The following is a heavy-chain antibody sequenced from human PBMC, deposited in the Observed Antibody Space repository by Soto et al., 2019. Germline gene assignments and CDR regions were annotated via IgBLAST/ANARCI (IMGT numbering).Heavy chain of an antibody. CDR1: GYTYTSNY. J-gene: IGHJ6*02. CDR3: ATSLVDTAMVTYYYYGMDV. CDR2: ISPSGGST. V-gene: IGHV1-46*01. D-gene: IGHD5-18*01. Sequence: TSVKVSCKESGYTYTSNYRHWVRQAPGQGLEWMGIISPSGGSTSYAQKFQGRVTMTRDTSTSTVYMELSSLRSEDTAVYYCATSLVDTAMVTYYYYGMDVWGQGTTVTVSS.